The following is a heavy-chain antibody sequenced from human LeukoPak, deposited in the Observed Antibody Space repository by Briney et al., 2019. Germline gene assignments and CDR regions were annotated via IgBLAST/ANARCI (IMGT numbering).Heavy chain of an antibody. CDR3: ARDESIAAPGGFDP. V-gene: IGHV1-2*04. Sequence: GASVKVSCKASGYTFTGYYMHWVRQAPGQGLEWMGWINPNSGGTNYAQKFQGWVTMTRDTSISTAYMELSRLRSDDTAVYYCARDESIAAPGGFDPWGQGTLVTVSS. CDR1: GYTFTGYY. J-gene: IGHJ5*02. D-gene: IGHD6-6*01. CDR2: INPNSGGT.